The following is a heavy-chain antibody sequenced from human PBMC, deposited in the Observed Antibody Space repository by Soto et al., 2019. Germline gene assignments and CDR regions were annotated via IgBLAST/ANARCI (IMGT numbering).Heavy chain of an antibody. CDR2: IYHSERT. V-gene: IGHV4-4*02. CDR3: ARGGGDPYFDS. D-gene: IGHD4-17*01. CDR1: GGSISSDNW. Sequence: QVQLQESGPGLVKPSGTLSLSCAVSGGSISSDNWWHWVRQPPGKGLEWIGEIYHSERTNYNPSLKSRVTISGDKSTNHFYLRLSSVTAADTAVYYCARGGGDPYFDSWDQGTLVIVSS. J-gene: IGHJ4*02.